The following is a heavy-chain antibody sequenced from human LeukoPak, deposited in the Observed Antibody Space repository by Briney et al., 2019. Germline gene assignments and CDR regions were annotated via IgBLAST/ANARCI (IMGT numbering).Heavy chain of an antibody. V-gene: IGHV3-23*01. CDR2: ISGSGGST. CDR3: ARGNLGLYGDYGFDY. Sequence: PGGSLRLSCAASGFTFSSYAMSWVRQAPGKGLEWVSAISGSGGSTYYADSVKGRFTISRDNAKNSLYLQMNSLRAEDTAVYYCARGNLGLYGDYGFDYWGQGTLVTVSS. CDR1: GFTFSSYA. J-gene: IGHJ4*02. D-gene: IGHD4-17*01.